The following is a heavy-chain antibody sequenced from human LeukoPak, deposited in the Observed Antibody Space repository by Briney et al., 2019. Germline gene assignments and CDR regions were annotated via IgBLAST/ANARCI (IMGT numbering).Heavy chain of an antibody. Sequence: PGGSLRLSCAASGFTFSGYGMHWVRQAPGKGLEWVSYMSSSGSTIYYADSVKGRFTISRDNAKNSLYLQMNSLRAEDTAVYYCARVTATYDSSGYYPYYFDYWGQGTLVTVSS. V-gene: IGHV3-48*04. CDR3: ARVTATYDSSGYYPYYFDY. J-gene: IGHJ4*02. D-gene: IGHD3-22*01. CDR2: MSSSGSTI. CDR1: GFTFSGYG.